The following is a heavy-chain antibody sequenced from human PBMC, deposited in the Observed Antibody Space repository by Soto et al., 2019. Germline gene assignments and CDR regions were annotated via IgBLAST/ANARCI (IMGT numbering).Heavy chain of an antibody. V-gene: IGHV1-69*13. CDR2: IIPIFGTA. CDR3: AREREKFITGTFFDY. D-gene: IGHD1-20*01. CDR1: GGTFSSYA. J-gene: IGHJ4*02. Sequence: GASVKVSCKASGGTFSSYAISWVRQAPGQGLEWMGGIIPIFGTANYAQKFQGRVTITADESTSTAYMELSSLRSEDTAVYYCAREREKFITGTFFDYWGQGTLVTVSS.